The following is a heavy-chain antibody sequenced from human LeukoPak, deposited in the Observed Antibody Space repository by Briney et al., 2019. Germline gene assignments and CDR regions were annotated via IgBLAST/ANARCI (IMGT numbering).Heavy chain of an antibody. V-gene: IGHV1-2*02. CDR1: GYTFTGYY. CDR2: INPNSGGT. D-gene: IGHD1-26*01. Sequence: ASVKVSCKASGYTFTGYYMHWVRQAPGQGLEWMGWINPNSGGTNYAQKLQGRVTMTTDTSTSTAYMELRSLRSDDTAVYYCARDGVSGSYYDGSYFDYWGQGTLVTVSS. J-gene: IGHJ4*02. CDR3: ARDGVSGSYYDGSYFDY.